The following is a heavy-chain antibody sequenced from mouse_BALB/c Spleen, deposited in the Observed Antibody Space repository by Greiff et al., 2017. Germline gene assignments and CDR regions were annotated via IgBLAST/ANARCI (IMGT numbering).Heavy chain of an antibody. Sequence: QVHVKQPGAELVKPGAPVKLSCKASGYTFTSYWMNWVKQRPGRGLEWIGRIDPSDSETHYNQKFKDKATLTVDKSSSTAYIQLSSLTSEDSAVYYCARDYGSSKSLFDYWGQGTTLTVSS. V-gene: IGHV1-69*02. CDR3: ARDYGSSKSLFDY. CDR2: IDPSDSET. D-gene: IGHD1-1*01. CDR1: GYTFTSYW. J-gene: IGHJ2*01.